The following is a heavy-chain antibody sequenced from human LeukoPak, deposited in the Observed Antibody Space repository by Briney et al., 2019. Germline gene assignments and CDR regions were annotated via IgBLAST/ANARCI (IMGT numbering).Heavy chain of an antibody. J-gene: IGHJ4*02. D-gene: IGHD6-13*01. CDR2: IKSKSDGGTT. CDR1: GFTFNDAW. CDR3: TTVAGD. Sequence: GGSLRLSCAASGFTFNDAWMNWVRQAPGKGLEWVGRIKSKSDGGTTDYAEPVKGRFAISRDDSKNTLFLQMNSLETEGTAVYYCTTVAGDWGQGTLVTVSS. V-gene: IGHV3-15*01.